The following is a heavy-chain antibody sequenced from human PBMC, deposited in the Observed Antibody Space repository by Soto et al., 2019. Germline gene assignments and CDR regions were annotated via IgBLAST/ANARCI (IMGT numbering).Heavy chain of an antibody. Sequence: QVQLQQWGAGLLKPSETLSLTCAVYGGSFSGYYWSWIRQPPGKGLEWIGEINHSGSTNYNPSLKSRVTISVDTSKNQFSLKLSSVTAADTAVYYCARASPYCTNGVCSTVDYWGQGTLGTGSS. V-gene: IGHV4-34*01. J-gene: IGHJ4*02. D-gene: IGHD2-8*01. CDR3: ARASPYCTNGVCSTVDY. CDR1: GGSFSGYY. CDR2: INHSGST.